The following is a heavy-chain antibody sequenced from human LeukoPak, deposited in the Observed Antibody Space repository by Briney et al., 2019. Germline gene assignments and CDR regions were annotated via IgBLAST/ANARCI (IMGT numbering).Heavy chain of an antibody. CDR2: IYYSGST. Sequence: PSQTLSLTCTVSGGSINSGDYYWSWIRQPPAKGLEWIGYIYYSGSTYYNPSLKSRVTISVDTSKNQFSLKPTSVTAADTAVYYCATGSGRYCSSTSCYTLWGRGTLVTVSS. J-gene: IGHJ2*01. D-gene: IGHD2-2*02. CDR3: ATGSGRYCSSTSCYTL. V-gene: IGHV4-30-4*01. CDR1: GGSINSGDYY.